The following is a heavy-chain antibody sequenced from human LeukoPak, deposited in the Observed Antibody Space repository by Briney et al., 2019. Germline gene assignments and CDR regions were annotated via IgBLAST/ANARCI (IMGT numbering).Heavy chain of an antibody. Sequence: GGSLSLSCSVSGFTFSTYVMHWVRQAPGKGLEYVSAISSNGDNTYYADSMKGRFTISRDNSKNTLYLQMSSLRADDTAVYYCVRGTGYWGQGTLVTVSS. CDR2: ISSNGDNT. J-gene: IGHJ4*02. V-gene: IGHV3-64D*06. CDR1: GFTFSTYV. CDR3: VRGTGY.